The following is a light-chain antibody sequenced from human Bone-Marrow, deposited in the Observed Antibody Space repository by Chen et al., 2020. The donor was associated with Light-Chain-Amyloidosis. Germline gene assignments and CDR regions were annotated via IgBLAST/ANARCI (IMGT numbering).Light chain of an antibody. CDR3: QSYDSRQSAL. Sequence: QSVLTQPPSVSGAPGQRVIISCTGSSSNIGAGHDVHWYQQLPGTAPKLLIYGNNNRPSGVPDRFSGSKSGTSASLAITGLQAEDEADYYCQSYDSRQSALFGGGTKLTVL. V-gene: IGLV1-40*01. CDR1: SSNIGAGHD. CDR2: GNN. J-gene: IGLJ2*01.